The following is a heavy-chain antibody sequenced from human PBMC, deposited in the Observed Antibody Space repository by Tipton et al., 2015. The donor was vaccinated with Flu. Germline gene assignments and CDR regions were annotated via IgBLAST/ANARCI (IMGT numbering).Heavy chain of an antibody. D-gene: IGHD2-15*01. CDR2: IWYDGSNK. Sequence: SGFTFSSYGMHWVRQAPGKGLEWVAVIWYDGSNKYYADSVKGRFTISRDNSKNTLYLQMNSLRAEDTAVYYCAGVGHYCSGGSCYPGGYYGMDVWGQGTTATVSS. V-gene: IGHV3-33*01. CDR3: AGVGHYCSGGSCYPGGYYGMDV. CDR1: GFTFSSYG. J-gene: IGHJ6*02.